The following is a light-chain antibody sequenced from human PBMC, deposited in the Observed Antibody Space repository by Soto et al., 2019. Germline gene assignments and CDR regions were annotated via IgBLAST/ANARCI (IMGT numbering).Light chain of an antibody. J-gene: IGKJ4*01. CDR3: QQYYTTLS. CDR2: WAS. CDR1: QSVLYNSDNKNY. Sequence: DIVMTQSPDSLAVSMCERATINCKSSQSVLYNSDNKNYLAWYQQKAGQPPKLLIYWASTRDSGVPDRFSGSGSGADFTLTINNLQAEDVAVYYCQQYYTTLSFGGGTKVEIK. V-gene: IGKV4-1*01.